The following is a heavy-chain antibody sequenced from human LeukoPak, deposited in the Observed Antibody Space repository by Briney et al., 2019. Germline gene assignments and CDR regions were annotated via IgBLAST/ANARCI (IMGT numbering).Heavy chain of an antibody. CDR3: AKGDFVVVPAAEDY. CDR1: GFTFSDYY. J-gene: IGHJ4*02. CDR2: ISGSGGST. D-gene: IGHD2-2*01. V-gene: IGHV3-23*01. Sequence: GGSLRLSCAASGFTFSDYYMSWIRQAPGKGLEWVSAISGSGGSTYYADSVKGRFTISRDNSKNTLYLQMNSLRAEDTAVYYCAKGDFVVVPAAEDYWGQGTLVTVSS.